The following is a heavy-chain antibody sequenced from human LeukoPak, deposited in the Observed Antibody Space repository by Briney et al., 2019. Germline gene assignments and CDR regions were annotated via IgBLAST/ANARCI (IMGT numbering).Heavy chain of an antibody. Sequence: GEALHISCQGSRYNFTNDWIAWARPMPGRGLEWMGIIYPGDYDSRSSLSSEGQVTISADKSINTAYLRWSSLKASDTAMYYCARMTSDWYLDDWGQGSLVTVSS. V-gene: IGHV5-51*01. D-gene: IGHD6-19*01. J-gene: IGHJ4*02. CDR1: RYNFTNDW. CDR2: IYPGDYDS. CDR3: ARMTSDWYLDD.